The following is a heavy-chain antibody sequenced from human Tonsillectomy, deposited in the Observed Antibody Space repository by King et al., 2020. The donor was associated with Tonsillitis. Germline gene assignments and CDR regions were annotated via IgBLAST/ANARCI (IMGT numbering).Heavy chain of an antibody. D-gene: IGHD2-2*01. CDR1: GFTFSYAW. CDR3: TTDCSNTRCYGWAWFGT. V-gene: IGHV3-15*02. Sequence: QLVQSGGALVKPGGSLRLSCAASGFTFSYAWMSWVRQAPGKGLQWVGHIKTKSDGDTTDYAAPVKGRFTISRDDSKNTLYLQMNSLKTEDTAVYYCTTDCSNTRCYGWAWFGTWGQGSLVTVSS. J-gene: IGHJ5*02. CDR2: IKTKSDGDTT.